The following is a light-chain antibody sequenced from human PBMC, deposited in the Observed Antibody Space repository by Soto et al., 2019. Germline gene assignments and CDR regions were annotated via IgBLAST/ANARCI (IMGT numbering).Light chain of an antibody. V-gene: IGLV2-23*02. CDR2: EVT. J-gene: IGLJ1*01. Sequence: QSVLTQPASVSGSPGQSITISCTGTSSDVGIYNLVSWYQHHPGKAPKVMIYEVTKRPSGVSNRFSASKSGNTASLTISGLQAEDEADYSCCSYAGSSTYVFGTGTKVTVL. CDR1: SSDVGIYNL. CDR3: CSYAGSSTYV.